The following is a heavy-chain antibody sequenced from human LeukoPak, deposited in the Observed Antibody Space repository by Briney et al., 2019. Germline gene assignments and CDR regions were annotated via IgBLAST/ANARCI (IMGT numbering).Heavy chain of an antibody. J-gene: IGHJ4*02. V-gene: IGHV3-23*01. CDR1: GFTFSSYA. CDR3: AKLWVMITFGGVIDIEAPGSSGDY. Sequence: GGSLRLSCAASGFTFSSYAMSWVRQAPGKGLEWVSAISGSGGSTYYADSVKGRFTISRDNSKNTLYLQMNSLRAEDTAVYYCAKLWVMITFGGVIDIEAPGSSGDYWGQGTLVTVCS. D-gene: IGHD3-16*02. CDR2: ISGSGGST.